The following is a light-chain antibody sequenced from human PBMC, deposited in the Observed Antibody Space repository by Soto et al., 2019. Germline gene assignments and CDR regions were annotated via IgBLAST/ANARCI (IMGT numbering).Light chain of an antibody. J-gene: IGKJ2*01. Sequence: QLTQAPSLLSASVGDRVTITCRASPSIGSYLNWYQHKPGEAPKLLIFAADTLKSGVPSRFSGSGFNKEFTLIVTSLQPEDFATYYCQQNYDVPYTFGLGTRVEIK. CDR2: AAD. CDR3: QQNYDVPYT. CDR1: PSIGSY. V-gene: IGKV1-39*01.